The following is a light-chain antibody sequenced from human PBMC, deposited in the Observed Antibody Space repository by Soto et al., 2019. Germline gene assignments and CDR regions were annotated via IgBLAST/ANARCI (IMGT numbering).Light chain of an antibody. Sequence: AIRMTQSPSSFSASTGDRVTITCRASQGISSYLAWYQQKPGKAPKLLIYAASTLQSGVPSRFSGSGSGTDFTLTIRCLQSEDFATYYCQQYKSYPLTFGGGTKVDIK. V-gene: IGKV1-8*01. J-gene: IGKJ4*01. CDR2: AAS. CDR3: QQYKSYPLT. CDR1: QGISSY.